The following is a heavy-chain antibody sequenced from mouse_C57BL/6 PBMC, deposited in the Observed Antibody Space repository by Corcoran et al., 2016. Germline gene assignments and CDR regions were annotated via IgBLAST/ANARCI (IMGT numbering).Heavy chain of an antibody. J-gene: IGHJ4*01. V-gene: IGHV1-26*01. D-gene: IGHD2-10*01. CDR2: INPNNGGT. CDR1: GYTFTDYY. Sequence: EVQLQQSGPELVKPGASVKISCKASGYTFTDYYMNWVKQSHGKSLEWIGDINPNNGGTSYNQKFKGKATLTVDKSSSTAYMELRSLTSEDSAGYYCARWVPLLAMDYWGQGTSVTVSS. CDR3: ARWVPLLAMDY.